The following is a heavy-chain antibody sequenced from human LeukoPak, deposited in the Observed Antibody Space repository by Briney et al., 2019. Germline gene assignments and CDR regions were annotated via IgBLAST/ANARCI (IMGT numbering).Heavy chain of an antibody. CDR3: ARVASRLGRRYFDL. V-gene: IGHV4-39*01. CDR1: GGSISSSSYH. J-gene: IGHJ2*01. Sequence: PSETLSLTCTVSGGSISSSSYHWGWVRQPPGKGLEWIGSISYSGTTYYNPSLNSRVTIFGDTSKNQFSLRLSSVTAADTAVYYCARVASRLGRRYFDLWGRGALVTVSS. CDR2: ISYSGTT. D-gene: IGHD7-27*01.